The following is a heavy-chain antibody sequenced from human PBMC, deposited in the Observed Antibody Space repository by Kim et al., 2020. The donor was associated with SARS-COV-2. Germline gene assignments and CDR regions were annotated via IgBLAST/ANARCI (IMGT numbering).Heavy chain of an antibody. CDR2: IYPGDSDT. J-gene: IGHJ4*02. CDR3: ASLIKGNYYDSSGYFDY. V-gene: IGHV5-51*01. D-gene: IGHD3-22*01. CDR1: GYSFTSYW. Sequence: GESLKISRKGSGYSFTSYWIGWVRQMPGKGLEWMGIIYPGDSDTRYSPSFQGQVTISADKSISTAYLQWSSLKASDTAMYYCASLIKGNYYDSSGYFDYWGQGTLVTVSS.